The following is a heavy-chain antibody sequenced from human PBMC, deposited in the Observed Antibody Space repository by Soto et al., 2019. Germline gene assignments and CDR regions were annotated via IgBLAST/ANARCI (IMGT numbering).Heavy chain of an antibody. Sequence: GGSLRLSCAASGFTFSSYAMSWVRQAPGKGLEWVSAISGSGGSKYYADSVKGRFTISRDNSKNTLYLQMNSLRAEDTAVYYCAKEEGGIAAAGMHRSGCYRSLFDYWGQGSLVTVSS. CDR3: AKEEGGIAAAGMHRSGCYRSLFDY. D-gene: IGHD6-13*01. J-gene: IGHJ4*02. CDR1: GFTFSSYA. CDR2: ISGSGGSK. V-gene: IGHV3-23*01.